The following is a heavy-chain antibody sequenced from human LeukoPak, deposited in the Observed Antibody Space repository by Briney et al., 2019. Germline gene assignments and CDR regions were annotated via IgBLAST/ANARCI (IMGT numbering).Heavy chain of an antibody. Sequence: GESLKISCKGSGYTFINYWIGWVRQMPGKGLEWMGIIYPSDSDTRYSPSFRGQVTISADKSISTAYLQWSSLKASDTAMYYCAIDPYYYDGSGSLDYWGQGTLVTVSS. CDR3: AIDPYYYDGSGSLDY. CDR2: IYPSDSDT. V-gene: IGHV5-51*01. D-gene: IGHD3-22*01. CDR1: GYTFINYW. J-gene: IGHJ4*02.